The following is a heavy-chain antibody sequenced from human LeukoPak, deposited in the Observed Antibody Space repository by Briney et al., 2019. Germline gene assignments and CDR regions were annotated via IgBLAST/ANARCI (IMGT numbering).Heavy chain of an antibody. Sequence: PSETLSLTCTVSGGSISSSGYYWGWIRQPPGKGLEWIGSIYYSGSTYYNPSLKSRVTISVDTSKNQFSLKLSSVTAADTAVYYCATTLWFGMNWFDPWGRGTLVTVSS. V-gene: IGHV4-39*01. CDR3: ATTLWFGMNWFDP. D-gene: IGHD3-10*01. J-gene: IGHJ5*02. CDR1: GGSISSSGYY. CDR2: IYYSGST.